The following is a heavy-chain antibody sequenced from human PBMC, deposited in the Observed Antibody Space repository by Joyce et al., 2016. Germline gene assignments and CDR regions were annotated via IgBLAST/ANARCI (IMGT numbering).Heavy chain of an antibody. D-gene: IGHD6-13*01. Sequence: QVQLVQSGAEVKRPGASVKVSCKASGYTFTSYAIHWVRQAPGQRLEWMGWLNACNGDTRFSQTFQGRVSISRDTSASTVYMELHSLSSEDTAVYYCGRDHILAAGTAIDYWGQGTLVSVSS. CDR1: GYTFTSYA. CDR3: GRDHILAAGTAIDY. J-gene: IGHJ4*02. V-gene: IGHV1-3*01. CDR2: LNACNGDT.